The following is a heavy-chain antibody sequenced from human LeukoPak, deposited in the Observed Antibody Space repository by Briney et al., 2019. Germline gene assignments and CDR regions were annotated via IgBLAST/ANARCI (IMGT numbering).Heavy chain of an antibody. Sequence: GGSLRLSCAASGFTFSSYAMHWVRQAPGKGLEWVAFIRYDGSNKYYADSVKGRFTISRDNSKNTLYLQMNSLRAEDTAVYYCAKYNWNYGHLLNWFDPWGQGTLVTVSS. V-gene: IGHV3-30*02. J-gene: IGHJ5*02. D-gene: IGHD1-7*01. CDR1: GFTFSSYA. CDR2: IRYDGSNK. CDR3: AKYNWNYGHLLNWFDP.